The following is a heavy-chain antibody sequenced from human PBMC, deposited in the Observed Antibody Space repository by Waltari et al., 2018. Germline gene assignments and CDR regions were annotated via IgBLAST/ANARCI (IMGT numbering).Heavy chain of an antibody. CDR1: RISIRNTTYY. J-gene: IGHJ4*02. V-gene: IGHV4-39*07. D-gene: IGHD5-12*01. CDR2: FYKSGTT. CDR3: VRGYPDIVATISDY. Sequence: QLQLQESGPGLVKPSDTLSPSCTVSRISIRNTTYYWGWVRHPPGKGLEWIGSFYKSGTTYYNPSLKSRVTISVDTSNNQFSLKLNSVTAADTAVYYCVRGYPDIVATISDYWGQGTLVIVSS.